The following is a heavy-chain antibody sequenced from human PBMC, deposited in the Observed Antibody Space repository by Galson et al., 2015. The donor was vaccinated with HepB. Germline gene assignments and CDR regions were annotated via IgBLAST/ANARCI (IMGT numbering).Heavy chain of an antibody. CDR3: ARRSPGGDISVAPFDY. D-gene: IGHD6-19*01. CDR2: ISSSSSYT. J-gene: IGHJ4*02. Sequence: SLRLSCAASGFTFSDYYMSWIRQAPGKGLEWVSYISSSSSYTNYADSVKGRFTISRDNAKNSLYLQMNSLRAEDTAVYYCARRSPGGDISVAPFDYWGQGTQVTVSS. V-gene: IGHV3-11*06. CDR1: GFTFSDYY.